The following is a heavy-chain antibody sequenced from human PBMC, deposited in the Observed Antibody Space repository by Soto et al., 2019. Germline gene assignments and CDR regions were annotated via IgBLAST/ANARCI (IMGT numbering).Heavy chain of an antibody. J-gene: IGHJ4*02. Sequence: EVQLVESGGGLVQPGGSLRLSCAASGFTFSSYWMTWVRQAPGKGLEWVANIKQDGSEKYYVDSVKGRFTISRDNAKDSLFLQMNSLRAEDTAVYYCATHSYSSGWYSWGQGTLVTVSS. CDR1: GFTFSSYW. D-gene: IGHD6-13*01. CDR3: ATHSYSSGWYS. V-gene: IGHV3-7*02. CDR2: IKQDGSEK.